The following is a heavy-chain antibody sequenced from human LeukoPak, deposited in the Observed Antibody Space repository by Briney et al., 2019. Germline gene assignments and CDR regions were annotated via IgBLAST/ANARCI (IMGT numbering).Heavy chain of an antibody. CDR3: DRTRSGYFFDF. V-gene: IGHV3-48*02. D-gene: IGHD5-18*01. Sequence: PWGSLSSSTAHSVVTLTGDSTCCGCQAPRKGLEWISYISSTSSTIRSADSVEGRVTISRDNAKNTLYLHMNSLRDEDTAVYCRDRTRSGYFFDFWG. CDR2: ISSTSSTI. CDR1: VVTLTGDS. J-gene: IGHJ4*01.